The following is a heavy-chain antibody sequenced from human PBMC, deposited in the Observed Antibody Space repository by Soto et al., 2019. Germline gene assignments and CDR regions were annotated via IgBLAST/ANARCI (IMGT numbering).Heavy chain of an antibody. Sequence: QVQLVQSGAEVKKPGASVKVSCKASGYTFTSYGISWVRQAPGQGLEWMGWISAYNGNTNYAQKLQGRVTMTTDTSTSTAYMELRSLRSDDTAVYYCARVYRITMVRGELSEYWGQGALVTVSS. V-gene: IGHV1-18*01. J-gene: IGHJ4*02. CDR3: ARVYRITMVRGELSEY. CDR1: GYTFTSYG. D-gene: IGHD3-10*01. CDR2: ISAYNGNT.